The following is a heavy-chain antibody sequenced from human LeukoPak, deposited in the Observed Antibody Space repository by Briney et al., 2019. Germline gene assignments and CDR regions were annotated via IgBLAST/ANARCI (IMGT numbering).Heavy chain of an antibody. V-gene: IGHV4-31*03. Sequence: SQTLSLTCTVSGGSISSGGYYWSWIRQHPGEGLEWIGYIYYSGSTYYNPSLKSRVTISVDTSKNQFSLKLSSVTAADTAVYYCATSEPGYDFWSGPNWFDPWGQGTLVTVSS. CDR3: ATSEPGYDFWSGPNWFDP. J-gene: IGHJ5*02. CDR2: IYYSGST. CDR1: GGSISSGGYY. D-gene: IGHD3-3*01.